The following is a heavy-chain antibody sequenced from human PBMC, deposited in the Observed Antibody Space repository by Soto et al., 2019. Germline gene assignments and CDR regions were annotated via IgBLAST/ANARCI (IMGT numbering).Heavy chain of an antibody. CDR2: INPTSGST. J-gene: IGHJ3*02. CDR3: ARAVEMATYRDAFGI. CDR1: GYTFTSYN. D-gene: IGHD5-12*01. Sequence: QVQLVQSGAEVKKPGASVKVSCKASGYTFTSYNLHWVRRAPGQGLEWMGIINPTSGSTSYAQKFQGGVTMTRDTSTSTVYMELSSLRSDDTAVYYCARAVEMATYRDAFGIWGQGTMVTVSS. V-gene: IGHV1-46*01.